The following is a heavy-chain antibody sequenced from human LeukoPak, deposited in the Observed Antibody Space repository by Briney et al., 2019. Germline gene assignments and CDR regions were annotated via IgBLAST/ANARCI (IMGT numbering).Heavy chain of an antibody. D-gene: IGHD3-22*01. CDR2: ITPSSSDR. V-gene: IGHV3-21*01. CDR3: ARTYYYDRSAVFGY. Sequence: GGSLRLSCAASGFTVSNNYMSWVRQARGKGLEWVSLITPSSSDRYYADSVQGRFTISRDNAKNSLYLQMNGLRAEDTAVYYCARTYYYDRSAVFGYWGQGTLVTVSS. J-gene: IGHJ4*02. CDR1: GFTVSNNY.